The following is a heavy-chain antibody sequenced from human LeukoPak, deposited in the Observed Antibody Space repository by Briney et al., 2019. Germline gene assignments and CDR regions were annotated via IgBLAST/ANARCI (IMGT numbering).Heavy chain of an antibody. D-gene: IGHD4-17*01. CDR1: GFTFSSYG. Sequence: VQPGRSLRLSCAASGFTFSSYGMHWVRQAPGKGMDWVAVISYDGSNKYYADSVKGRFTISRDNSKNTLYLQMNSLRAEDTAVYYCAKGDDYGDLFDYWGQGTLVTVSS. V-gene: IGHV3-30*18. CDR3: AKGDDYGDLFDY. CDR2: ISYDGSNK. J-gene: IGHJ4*02.